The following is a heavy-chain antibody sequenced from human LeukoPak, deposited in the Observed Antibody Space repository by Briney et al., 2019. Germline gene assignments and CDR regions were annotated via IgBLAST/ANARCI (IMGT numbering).Heavy chain of an antibody. D-gene: IGHD6-13*01. CDR2: INHSGST. J-gene: IGHJ6*02. CDR3: ARASYSSSWNPYYYGIDV. V-gene: IGHV4-34*01. Sequence: PSETLSLTCAVCGGSFSGYYWSWIRQPPGKGLEWIGEINHSGSTNYNPSLKSRVTISVDTSKNQFSLNVTSVTAADAAVYYCARASYSSSWNPYYYGIDVWGQGTTVTVSS. CDR1: GGSFSGYY.